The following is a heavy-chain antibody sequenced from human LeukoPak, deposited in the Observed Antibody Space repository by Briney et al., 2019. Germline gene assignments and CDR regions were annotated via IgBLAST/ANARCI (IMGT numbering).Heavy chain of an antibody. CDR3: ARQYYDSSGSPDAFDI. Sequence: GGSLRLSCAASGFTFSDYYMSWIRQAPGKGLEWVSYISSSGSTIYYADSVKGRFTISRDNAKNSLYLQMNSLRAEDTAVYYCARQYYDSSGSPDAFDIWGQGTMVTVSS. CDR2: ISSSGSTI. V-gene: IGHV3-11*01. D-gene: IGHD3-22*01. J-gene: IGHJ3*02. CDR1: GFTFSDYY.